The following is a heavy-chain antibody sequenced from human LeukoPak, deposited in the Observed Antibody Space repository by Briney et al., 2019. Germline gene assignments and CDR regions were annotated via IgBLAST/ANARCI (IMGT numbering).Heavy chain of an antibody. CDR1: GYTFTSYY. J-gene: IGHJ3*01. CDR2: ISPSGAST. V-gene: IGHV1-46*01. D-gene: IGHD2-15*01. CDR3: ARGSSRGPRDAFDF. Sequence: ASVKVSCKASGYTFTSYYVHWVRQAPGQGLEWMGIISPSGASTSYAQKFQGRVTMTRDMSTSTVYMELSSLISEDTAVYYCARGSSRGPRDAFDFWGQGTMVTLSS.